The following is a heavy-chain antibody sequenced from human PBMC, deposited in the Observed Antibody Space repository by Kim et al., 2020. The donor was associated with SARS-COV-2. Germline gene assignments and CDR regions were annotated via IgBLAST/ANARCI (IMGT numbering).Heavy chain of an antibody. J-gene: IGHJ6*02. CDR3: ARGNRAAAGDYYYYGMDV. D-gene: IGHD6-13*01. V-gene: IGHV4-34*01. CDR1: GGSFSGYY. Sequence: SETLSLTCAVYGGSFSGYYWSWIRQPPGKGLEWIGEINHSGSTNYNPSLKSRVTISVDTSKNQFSLKLSSVTAADTAVYYCARGNRAAAGDYYYYGMDVWGQGTTVTVSS. CDR2: INHSGST.